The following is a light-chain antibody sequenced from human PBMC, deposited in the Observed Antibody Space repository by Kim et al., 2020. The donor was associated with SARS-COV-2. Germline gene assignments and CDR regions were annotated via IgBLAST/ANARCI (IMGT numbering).Light chain of an antibody. CDR3: QERYSWPLT. Sequence: EIVLTQSPATLSLSPGERATLSCRASQSVGNSLAWFQQKPGQAPRLLIFETSNRATGIPARFSGSGSGTAFTLTISSLEPEDFAVYYCQERYSWPLTFGGGTKVEI. V-gene: IGKV3-11*01. CDR1: QSVGNS. CDR2: ETS. J-gene: IGKJ4*01.